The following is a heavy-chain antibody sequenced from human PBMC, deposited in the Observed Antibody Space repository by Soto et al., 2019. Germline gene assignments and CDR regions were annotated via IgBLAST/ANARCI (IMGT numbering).Heavy chain of an antibody. CDR2: VWYDGSNK. Sequence: QVQLVESGGGVVQPGGSLRLSCAASGFTFSSYGMHWVRQAPGKGLQWVALVWYDGSNKYYADSVKGRFTISRDNSKNTLHQQLNSLGAEETAGFFRARDGEFWGGSDVVCAYKYGMDVWGQGTMVTVSS. V-gene: IGHV3-33*01. D-gene: IGHD3-3*01. CDR3: ARDGEFWGGSDVVCAYKYGMDV. J-gene: IGHJ6*02. CDR1: GFTFSSYG.